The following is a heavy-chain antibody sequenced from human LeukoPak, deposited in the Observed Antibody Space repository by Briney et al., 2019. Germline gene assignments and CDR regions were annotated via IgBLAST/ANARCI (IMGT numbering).Heavy chain of an antibody. V-gene: IGHV1-18*01. CDR3: ARRIAYCSGGSCYSAPYYYYYMDV. Sequence: GASVKVSCKASGYTFTSYGISCVRQPPGQGLEWMGWISAYNGNTNYAQKLQGRVTMTTDTSTSTAYMELRSLRSDDTAVYYCARRIAYCSGGSCYSAPYYYYYMDVWGKGTRSPSP. CDR1: GYTFTSYG. D-gene: IGHD2-15*01. CDR2: ISAYNGNT. J-gene: IGHJ6*03.